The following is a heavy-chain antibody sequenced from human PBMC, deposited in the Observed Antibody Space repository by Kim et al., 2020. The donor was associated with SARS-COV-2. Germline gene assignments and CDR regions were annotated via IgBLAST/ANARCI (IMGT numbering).Heavy chain of an antibody. CDR3: ARGSVVRGVVGLISPYYYYVMDV. Sequence: ASVKVSCKASGYTFTNYGISWVRQAPGQGLEWMGWISGYNGYTNYAQELQGRVTMTTDTSTTTAYMELGRLKSDETAGYYCARGSVVRGVVGLISPYYYYVMDVWGQGTTVSGSS. J-gene: IGHJ6*02. V-gene: IGHV1-18*01. CDR2: ISGYNGYT. D-gene: IGHD3-10*01. CDR1: GYTFTNYG.